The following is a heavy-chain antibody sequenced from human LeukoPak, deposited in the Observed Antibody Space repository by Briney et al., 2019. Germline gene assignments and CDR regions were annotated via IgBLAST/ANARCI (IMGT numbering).Heavy chain of an antibody. Sequence: SETLSLTCTVSGGSISSYYWSWIRQPPGKGLEWIGYIYYSGSTNYNPSLKSRVTISVDTSKNQFSLELSSVTAADTAVYYCARDLGITFGGAEPSGFDLWGRGTLVTVSS. CDR3: ARDLGITFGGAEPSGFDL. CDR2: IYYSGST. V-gene: IGHV4-59*01. CDR1: GGSISSYY. D-gene: IGHD3-16*01. J-gene: IGHJ2*01.